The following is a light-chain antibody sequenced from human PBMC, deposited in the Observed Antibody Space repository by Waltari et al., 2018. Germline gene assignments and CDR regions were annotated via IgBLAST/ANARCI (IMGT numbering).Light chain of an antibody. CDR1: SGHSSNT. Sequence: QLVLTQSPSASASLGASVKLPCTLSSGHSSNTIAWLQQQPEKGPRYLMKVNSDGSHSKGDEIPDRFSGSSSGAERYLTISTVQSEDEADYYCQTGGHGTWVFGGGTKLTVL. CDR2: VNSDGSH. V-gene: IGLV4-69*01. CDR3: QTGGHGTWV. J-gene: IGLJ3*02.